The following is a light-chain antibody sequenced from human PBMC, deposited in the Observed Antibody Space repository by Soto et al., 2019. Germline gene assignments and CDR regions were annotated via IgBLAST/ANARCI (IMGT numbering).Light chain of an antibody. J-gene: IGLJ2*01. Sequence: QSVLTQPPSASGTPGQGVTISCSGRSSNIGSNYVYWYQQLPGTAPKLLIYSNNQRPSGVPDRFSGSKSGTSASLAISGLRSEDEADYYCAAWDDSLSGLVFGGGTQLTVL. CDR2: SNN. V-gene: IGLV1-47*02. CDR3: AAWDDSLSGLV. CDR1: SSNIGSNY.